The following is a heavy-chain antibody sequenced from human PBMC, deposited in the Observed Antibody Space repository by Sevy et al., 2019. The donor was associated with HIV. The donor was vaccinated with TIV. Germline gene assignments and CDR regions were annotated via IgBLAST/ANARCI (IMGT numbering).Heavy chain of an antibody. V-gene: IGHV1-18*01. CDR2: ISVYGET. D-gene: IGHD3-10*01. CDR3: ARGLYFDFGAY. CDR1: GYTFNNYG. Sequence: ASVKVSCKTSGYTFNNYGISWVREAPGQGLEWMGWISVYGETNYAQKFQDRLTVTTDTSTATAYMELRSLRSDDTAVYYCARGLYFDFGAYWGQGTLVTVSS. J-gene: IGHJ4*02.